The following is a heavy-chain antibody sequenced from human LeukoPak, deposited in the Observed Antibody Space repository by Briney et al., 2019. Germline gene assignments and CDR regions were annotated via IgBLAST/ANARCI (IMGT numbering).Heavy chain of an antibody. CDR3: ARGQRRDYYYDSSGYHYDY. J-gene: IGHJ4*02. Sequence: SETLSLTCTVSGGSISSSSYYWGWIRQPPGKGLEWIGSIYYSGSTYYNPSLKSRVTISVDTSKNQFSLKLSSVTAADTAVYYCARGQRRDYYYDSSGYHYDYWGQGTLVTVSS. D-gene: IGHD3-22*01. V-gene: IGHV4-39*07. CDR1: GGSISSSSYY. CDR2: IYYSGST.